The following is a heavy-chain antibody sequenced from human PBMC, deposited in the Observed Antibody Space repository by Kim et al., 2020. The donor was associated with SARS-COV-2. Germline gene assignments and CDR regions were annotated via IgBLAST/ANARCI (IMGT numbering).Heavy chain of an antibody. CDR3: AKGTGFGEFLPTGYFHH. J-gene: IGHJ1*01. CDR2: IYHSGST. V-gene: IGHV4-38-2*02. Sequence: SETLSLTCTVSGYSISSGYYWGWIRQPPGKGLEWIGSIYHSGSTYYNPSLKSRVTISVATSKNQFSLKLSSVTAADTAVYYCAKGTGFGEFLPTGYFHH. D-gene: IGHD3-10*01. CDR1: GYSISSGYY.